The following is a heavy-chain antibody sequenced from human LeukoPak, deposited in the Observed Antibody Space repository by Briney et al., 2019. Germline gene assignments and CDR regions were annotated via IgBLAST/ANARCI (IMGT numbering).Heavy chain of an antibody. Sequence: KPSETLSLTCTVSGGSISSYYWSWIRQPPGEGLEWIGYIYYSGSTNYNPSLKSRVTISVDTSKNQFSLKLSSVTAADTAVYYCARQQLSQLYYFDYWGQGTLVTVSS. J-gene: IGHJ4*02. CDR3: ARQQLSQLYYFDY. D-gene: IGHD6-13*01. CDR2: IYYSGST. V-gene: IGHV4-59*01. CDR1: GGSISSYY.